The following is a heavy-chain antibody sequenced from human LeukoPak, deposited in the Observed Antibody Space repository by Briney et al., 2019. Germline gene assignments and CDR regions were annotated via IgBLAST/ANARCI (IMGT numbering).Heavy chain of an antibody. V-gene: IGHV4-59*01. D-gene: IGHD3-9*01. CDR2: IYYSGST. CDR1: GGSISSYY. Sequence: PSETLSLTCTVSGGSISSYYWSWIRQPPGKGLEWIGYIYYSGSTNYNPSLKSRVTISVDTSKNQFSLELSSVTAADTAVYYCATDRLNYDILTGYVRLGAFAIWGQGTMVTVSS. CDR3: ATDRLNYDILTGYVRLGAFAI. J-gene: IGHJ3*02.